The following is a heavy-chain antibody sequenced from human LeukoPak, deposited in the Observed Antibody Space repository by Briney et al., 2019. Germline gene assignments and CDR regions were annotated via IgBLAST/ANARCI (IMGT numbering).Heavy chain of an antibody. CDR1: GYTFTSYY. V-gene: IGHV1-46*01. J-gene: IGHJ4*02. Sequence: ASVKVSCKASGYTFTSYYMHWVRQAPGQGLEWMGIINPSGGSTSYAQKFQGRVTMTRDTSTSTVYMELSSLRSEDTAVYYCARDTPVEVGATNFDYWGQGTLVTVSS. D-gene: IGHD1-26*01. CDR2: INPSGGST. CDR3: ARDTPVEVGATNFDY.